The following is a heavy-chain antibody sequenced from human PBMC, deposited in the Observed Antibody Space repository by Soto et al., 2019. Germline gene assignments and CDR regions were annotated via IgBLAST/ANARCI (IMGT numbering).Heavy chain of an antibody. D-gene: IGHD1-26*01. CDR3: VRQGIDYLHGLVDV. CDR1: SGPTRSHN. J-gene: IGHJ6*02. Sequence: QVQVQQSGPRLVKPSETLSLTCTVSSGPTRSHNWGWIRQSPGRGLEWMGYVYYTGVTSYNPSLNSRVTISADTSTNHISLTLSSVTAADAAIYNCVRQGIDYLHGLVDVWGQGTAVSVSS. V-gene: IGHV4-59*08. CDR2: VYYTGVT.